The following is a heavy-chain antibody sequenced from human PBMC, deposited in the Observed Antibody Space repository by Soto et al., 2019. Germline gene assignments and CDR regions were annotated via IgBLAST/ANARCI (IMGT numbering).Heavy chain of an antibody. CDR1: GGSISSSSYY. CDR2: IYYSGST. Sequence: PSETLSLTCTVSGGSISSSSYYWGWIRQPPGKGLEWIGYIYYSGSTNYNHSLKSRVTISVDTSKNQFSLKLSSVTAADTAVYYCARNLFGVVIGMDVWGKGTTVTVSS. CDR3: ARNLFGVVIGMDV. V-gene: IGHV4-61*05. J-gene: IGHJ6*03. D-gene: IGHD3-3*01.